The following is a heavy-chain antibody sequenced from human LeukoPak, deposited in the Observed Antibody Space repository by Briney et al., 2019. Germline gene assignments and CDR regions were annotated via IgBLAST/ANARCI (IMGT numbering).Heavy chain of an antibody. CDR2: IYYSGST. V-gene: IGHV4-30-4*07. CDR3: ARAMYYDSSALGDAFDI. J-gene: IGHJ3*02. D-gene: IGHD3-22*01. CDR1: GGSISSGGYS. Sequence: PWETLSLTCAVSGGSISSGGYSWGWIRQPPGKGLEWIGYIYYSGSTYYNPSLKSRVTISVDTSKNQFSLKLSSVTAADTAVYYCARAMYYDSSALGDAFDIWGQGTMVTVSS.